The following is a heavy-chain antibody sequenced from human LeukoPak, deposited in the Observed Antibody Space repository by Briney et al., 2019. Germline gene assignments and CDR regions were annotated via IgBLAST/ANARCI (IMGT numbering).Heavy chain of an antibody. CDR3: AKADYGDHEV. CDR1: GFTLSSYG. J-gene: IGHJ4*02. V-gene: IGHV3-30*18. CDR2: ISYDGSNK. D-gene: IGHD4-17*01. Sequence: GGSLRLSCAASGFTLSSYGMHWVRQAPGKGLEWVAVISYDGSNKYYADSVKGRFTISRDNSKNTLYLQMNSLRAEDTAVYYCAKADYGDHEVWGQGTLVTVSS.